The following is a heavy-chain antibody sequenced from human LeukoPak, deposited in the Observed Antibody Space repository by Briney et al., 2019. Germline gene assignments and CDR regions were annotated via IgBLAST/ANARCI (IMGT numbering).Heavy chain of an antibody. CDR2: ISSNGGST. Sequence: QPGGSLRLSCSASGFTFSSYTMHWVRQAPGKGLEYVSAISSNGGSTYYADSVKGRFTISRDNSKNTLYLQMSSLRAEDTAVYYCVKADYYDTSNYYYRYFQSWGQGTLVTVSS. CDR3: VKADYYDTSNYYYRYFQS. D-gene: IGHD3-22*01. V-gene: IGHV3-64D*09. J-gene: IGHJ1*01. CDR1: GFTFSSYT.